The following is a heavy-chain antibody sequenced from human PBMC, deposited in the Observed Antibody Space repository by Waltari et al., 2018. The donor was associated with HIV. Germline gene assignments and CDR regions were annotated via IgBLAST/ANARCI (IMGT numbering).Heavy chain of an antibody. Sequence: QVQLVQSGAEVKKPGASVKVSCQASGYTFSNYDINWVRQATGQGLEWMGWMNPNSGDTGYAQKFQGRVSMTRNTSISTAYMELSSLISEDTAVYYCARPGVLGVVSNFYFYGMDVWGQGTTVTVSS. CDR3: ARPGVLGVVSNFYFYGMDV. V-gene: IGHV1-8*01. D-gene: IGHD3-3*01. J-gene: IGHJ6*02. CDR2: MNPNSGDT. CDR1: GYTFSNYD.